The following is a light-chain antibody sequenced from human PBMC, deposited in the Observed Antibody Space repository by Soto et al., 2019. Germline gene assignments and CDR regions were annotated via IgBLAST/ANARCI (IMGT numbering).Light chain of an antibody. CDR2: GAS. CDR1: QSVSSSY. V-gene: IGKV3-20*01. Sequence: EIVLTQSPGTLSLSPGERATLSCRASQSVSSSYLAWYQQKPGQAPRLRIYGASSRATGIPDRFSGSGSGTDFSRTISRLESEEFAVYYCQQYGSSPLTFGGGTKVEIK. CDR3: QQYGSSPLT. J-gene: IGKJ4*01.